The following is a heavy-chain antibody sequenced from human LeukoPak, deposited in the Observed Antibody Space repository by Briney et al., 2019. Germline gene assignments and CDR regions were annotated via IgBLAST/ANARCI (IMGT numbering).Heavy chain of an antibody. V-gene: IGHV4-59*01. CDR2: IYYSGST. CDR3: ATTDYSSSWYEDYYYGMDV. J-gene: IGHJ6*02. Sequence: SETLSLTYTVSGDSISSYYWSWLRQPPGKGLEWVGYIYYSGSTNYNPSLKSRVTISVDTSKNQFSLKLSSVTAADTAVYYCATTDYSSSWYEDYYYGMDVWGQGTTVTVSS. D-gene: IGHD6-13*01. CDR1: GDSISSYY.